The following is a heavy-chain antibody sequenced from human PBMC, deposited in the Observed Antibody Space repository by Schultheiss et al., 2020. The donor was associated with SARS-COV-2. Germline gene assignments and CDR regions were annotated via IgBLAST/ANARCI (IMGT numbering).Heavy chain of an antibody. CDR2: MNPNSGNT. D-gene: IGHD2/OR15-2a*01. Sequence: SVKVSCKASGGTFSSYAISWVRQAPGQGLEWMGWMNPNSGNTGYAQKFQGRVTITADESTSTAYMELSSLRSEDTAVYYCARLSGGQAGWFDPWGQGTLVTVSS. CDR1: GGTFSSYA. V-gene: IGHV1-69*13. CDR3: ARLSGGQAGWFDP. J-gene: IGHJ5*02.